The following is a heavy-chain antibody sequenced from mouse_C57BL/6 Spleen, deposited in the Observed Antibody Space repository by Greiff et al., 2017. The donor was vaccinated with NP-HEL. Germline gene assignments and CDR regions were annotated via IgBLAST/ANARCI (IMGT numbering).Heavy chain of an antibody. D-gene: IGHD1-1*01. J-gene: IGHJ4*01. V-gene: IGHV1-80*01. CDR2: IYPGDGDT. CDR1: GYAFSSYW. CDR3: ARWWITTRDYYAMDY. Sequence: QVQLQQSGAELVKPGASVKISCKASGYAFSSYWMNWVKQRPGKGLEWIGQIYPGDGDTNYNGKFKGKATLTADKSSSTAYMQLSSLTSEDSAVYFCARWWITTRDYYAMDYWGQGTSVTVSS.